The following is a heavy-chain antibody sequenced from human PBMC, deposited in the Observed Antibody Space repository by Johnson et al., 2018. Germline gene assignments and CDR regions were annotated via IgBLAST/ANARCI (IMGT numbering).Heavy chain of an antibody. CDR2: INPSGGST. CDR3: ARSIAAAGSPYYGMDV. Sequence: QVQLVESGAEVKKPGASVKVSCKASGYTFTSYYMHWVRQAPGQGLEWMGIINPSGGSTSYAQKFQGRVTMTRDKSTSTVHMGLSSLRSEDTAVYYCARSIAAAGSPYYGMDVWGQGTTVTVSS. J-gene: IGHJ6*02. CDR1: GYTFTSYY. V-gene: IGHV1-46*01. D-gene: IGHD6-13*01.